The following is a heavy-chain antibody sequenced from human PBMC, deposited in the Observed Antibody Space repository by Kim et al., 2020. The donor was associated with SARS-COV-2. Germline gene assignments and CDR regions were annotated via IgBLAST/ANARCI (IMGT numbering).Heavy chain of an antibody. D-gene: IGHD6-13*01. CDR3: ASVAAAGPTVYFYYGMGG. CDR1: GFTFSSYS. CDR2: ISSSSSDI. Sequence: GGSLRLSCAASGFTFSSYSMNWVRQAPGKGLEWVSYISSSSSDIYYADSVKGRFTISRDNAKNSLYLQMNSLRAEDTAVYYCASVAAAGPTVYFYYGMGGWGQGTTVPVS. J-gene: IGHJ6*02. V-gene: IGHV3-21*01.